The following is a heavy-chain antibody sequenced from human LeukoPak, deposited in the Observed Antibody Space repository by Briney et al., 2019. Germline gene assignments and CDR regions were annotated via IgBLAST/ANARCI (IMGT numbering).Heavy chain of an antibody. CDR1: GFTFSSYW. D-gene: IGHD3-9*01. J-gene: IGHJ4*02. CDR2: INSDGSST. CDR3: ARGPLLRYFDWSSSLNFDY. V-gene: IGHV3-74*01. Sequence: PGGSPRLSCAASGFTFSSYWMHWVRQAPGKGLVWVSRINSDGSSTSYADSVKGRFTISRDNAKNTLYLQMNSLRAEDTAVYYCARGPLLRYFDWSSSLNFDYWGQGTLVTVSS.